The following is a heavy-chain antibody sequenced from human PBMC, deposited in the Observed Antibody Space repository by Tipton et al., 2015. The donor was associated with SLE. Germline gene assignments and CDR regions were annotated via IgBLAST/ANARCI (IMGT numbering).Heavy chain of an antibody. D-gene: IGHD5/OR15-5a*01. J-gene: IGHJ6*02. Sequence: SLRLSCAASGFPFGTYGIHWVRQAPGKGLEWVAFIRYDGSSKFYAESVKGRVTISRDDAKNTLYLQMNSLRGDDTGLYYCAKGPALSFYHVGMDVWGRGTMVTVSS. CDR1: GFPFGTYG. CDR2: IRYDGSSK. V-gene: IGHV3-30*02. CDR3: AKGPALSFYHVGMDV.